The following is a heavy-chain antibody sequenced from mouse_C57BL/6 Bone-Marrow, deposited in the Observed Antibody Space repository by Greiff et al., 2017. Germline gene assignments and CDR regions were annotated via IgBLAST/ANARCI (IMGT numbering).Heavy chain of an antibody. CDR1: GYTFTSYW. J-gene: IGHJ2*01. D-gene: IGHD2-10*01. V-gene: IGHV1-50*01. CDR2: IDPSDSYT. Sequence: QVQLQQPGAELVKPGASVKLSCKASGYTFTSYWMQWVKQRPGQGLEWIGEIDPSDSYTNYNQKFKGKATLTVDTSSSPAYMQLSSLTSEDSAVYYCAREGAYYGNYDNYFDYWGQGTTLTVSS. CDR3: AREGAYYGNYDNYFDY.